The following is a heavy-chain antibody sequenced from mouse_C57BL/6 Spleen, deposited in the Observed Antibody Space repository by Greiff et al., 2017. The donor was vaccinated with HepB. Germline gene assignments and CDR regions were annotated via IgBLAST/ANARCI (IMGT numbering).Heavy chain of an antibody. J-gene: IGHJ1*03. CDR1: GYAFTNYL. Sequence: VKLMESGAELVRPGTSVKVSCKASGYAFTNYLIEWVKQRPGQGLEWIGVINPGSGGTNYNEKFKGKATLTADKSSSTAYMQLSSLTSEDSAVYFCARRGGYYGPRGYFDVWGTGTTVTVSS. CDR2: INPGSGGT. V-gene: IGHV1-54*01. CDR3: ARRGGYYGPRGYFDV. D-gene: IGHD1-1*01.